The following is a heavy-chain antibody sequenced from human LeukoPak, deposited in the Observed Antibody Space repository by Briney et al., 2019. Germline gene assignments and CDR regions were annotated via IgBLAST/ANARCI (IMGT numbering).Heavy chain of an antibody. D-gene: IGHD2-15*01. CDR1: GGSISSYY. CDR3: ARSDTYCSGGSCPPNTFDALDI. Sequence: SETLSLTCTVSGGSISSYYWSWIRQPPGKGLEWIGYIYYSGSTNYNPSLKSRVTISIDTSKNQFSLKLSSVTAADTAVYYCARSDTYCSGGSCPPNTFDALDIWGQGTMVTVSS. CDR2: IYYSGST. J-gene: IGHJ3*02. V-gene: IGHV4-59*01.